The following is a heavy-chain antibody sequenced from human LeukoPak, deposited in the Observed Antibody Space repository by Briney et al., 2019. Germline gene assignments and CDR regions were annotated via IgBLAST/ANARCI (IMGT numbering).Heavy chain of an antibody. V-gene: IGHV4-4*07. CDR1: GGSISSYY. D-gene: IGHD6-19*01. CDR2: IYTSGST. CDR3: ARDQFVPPGGYSSGPGGWFDP. Sequence: PSETLSLTCTVSGGSISSYYWSWIRQPAGKGLEWIGRIYTSGSTNYNPSLKSRVTMSVDTSKNQFSLKLSSVTAADTAVYYCARDQFVPPGGYSSGPGGWFDPWGQGTLVTVSS. J-gene: IGHJ5*02.